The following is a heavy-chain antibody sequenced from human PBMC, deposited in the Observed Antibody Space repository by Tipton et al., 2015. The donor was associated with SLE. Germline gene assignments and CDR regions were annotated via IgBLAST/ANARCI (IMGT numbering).Heavy chain of an antibody. CDR1: GYSISSGYY. D-gene: IGHD2-21*01. Sequence: LRLSCSVSGYSISSGYYWGWFRQPPGKGLEWIGTIYHSGNVYYNPSLKSRVSISVDTSNNQFSLTLTSLTATDTAVYFCARDYFEGGLRVSAFNIWGQGTMVTVSS. CDR3: ARDYFEGGLRVSAFNI. V-gene: IGHV4-38-2*02. CDR2: IYHSGNV. J-gene: IGHJ3*02.